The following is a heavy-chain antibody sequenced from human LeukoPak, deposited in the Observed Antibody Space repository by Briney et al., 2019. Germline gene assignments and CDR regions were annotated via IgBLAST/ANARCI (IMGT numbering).Heavy chain of an antibody. V-gene: IGHV1-8*01. Sequence: GASVKVSCKASGYTFTSYDINWVRQATGQGLEWMGWMNPNSGNTGYAQKFQGRVTMTRNTSISTAYMELSSLRSEGTAVYYCARGDINRQQLPSDYWGQGTLVTVSS. D-gene: IGHD6-13*01. CDR3: ARGDINRQQLPSDY. J-gene: IGHJ4*02. CDR2: MNPNSGNT. CDR1: GYTFTSYD.